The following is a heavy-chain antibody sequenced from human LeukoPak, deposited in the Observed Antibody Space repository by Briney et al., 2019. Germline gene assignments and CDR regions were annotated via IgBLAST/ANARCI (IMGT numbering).Heavy chain of an antibody. Sequence: SETLSLTCAVSGGSISSGGYSWSWIRQPPGKGLEWIGYIYHSGSTYYNPSLKSRVTISVDRSKNQFSLKLSSVTAADTAVYYCARLGGEVVRGVRAWFDPWGQGTLVTVSS. J-gene: IGHJ5*02. D-gene: IGHD3-10*01. V-gene: IGHV4-30-2*01. CDR2: IYHSGST. CDR1: GGSISSGGYS. CDR3: ARLGGEVVRGVRAWFDP.